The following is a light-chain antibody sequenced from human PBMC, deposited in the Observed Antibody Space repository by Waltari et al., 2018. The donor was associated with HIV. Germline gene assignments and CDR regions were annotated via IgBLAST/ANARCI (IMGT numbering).Light chain of an antibody. Sequence: VQITQSRASVDASLGDPATITCRASRGVGSWLAWYQHKSGKAPKLLIRAASSLQSGVPSRFSGSGSGTDFTLTISGLQPEDCATYYCQQANTFPRTFGPGTKVDIK. CDR2: AAS. V-gene: IGKV1-12*01. J-gene: IGKJ3*01. CDR3: QQANTFPRT. CDR1: RGVGSW.